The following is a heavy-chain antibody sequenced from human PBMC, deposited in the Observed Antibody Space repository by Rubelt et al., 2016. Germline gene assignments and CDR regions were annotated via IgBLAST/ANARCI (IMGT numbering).Heavy chain of an antibody. CDR2: RGSGGST. CDR3: ASLSDRAAYYYYYGMDV. D-gene: IGHD2-15*01. V-gene: IGHV3-23*01. J-gene: IGHJ6*02. Sequence: RGSGGSTYYADSVKGRFTISRDNSKNTLYLQMNSLRAEDTAVYYCASLSDRAAYYYYYGMDVWGQGTTVTVSS.